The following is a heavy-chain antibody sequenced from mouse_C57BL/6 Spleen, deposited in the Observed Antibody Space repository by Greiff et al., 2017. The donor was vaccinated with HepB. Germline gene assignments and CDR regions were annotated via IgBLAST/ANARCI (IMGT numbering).Heavy chain of an antibody. D-gene: IGHD1-1*01. J-gene: IGHJ2*01. Sequence: QVQLKESGPELVKPGASVKISCKASGYAFSSSWMNWVKQRPGKGLEWIGRIYPGDGDTNYNGKFKGKATLTADKSSSTAYMQLSSLTSEDSAVYFCARSVVATGGCDYWGQGTTLTVSS. CDR2: IYPGDGDT. CDR1: GYAFSSSW. V-gene: IGHV1-82*01. CDR3: ARSVVATGGCDY.